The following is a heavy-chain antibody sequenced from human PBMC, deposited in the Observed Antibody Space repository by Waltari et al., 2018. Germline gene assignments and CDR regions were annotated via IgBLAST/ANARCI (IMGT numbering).Heavy chain of an antibody. Sequence: QVQLVQSGAEVKKPGSSVKVSCKASGGTFSSYAISWVRQAPGQGLGLMGWIVPICGTANYGQKFQGRVTITEDKSTRTAYMELSSLRSEDTAVYYCASGIAARPELFDYWGQGTLVTVSS. CDR3: ASGIAARPELFDY. CDR1: GGTFSSYA. CDR2: IVPICGTA. D-gene: IGHD6-6*01. J-gene: IGHJ4*02. V-gene: IGHV1-69*14.